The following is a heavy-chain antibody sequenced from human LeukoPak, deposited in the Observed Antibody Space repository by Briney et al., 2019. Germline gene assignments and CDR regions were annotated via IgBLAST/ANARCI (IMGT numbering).Heavy chain of an antibody. CDR3: ARAPEYYYYDSSGYLGTDY. Sequence: ASVKVSCKASGYTFTSYGLTWVRQAPGQGLEWMGWISAYNGNTNYAQKFQGRVTITADESTSTAYMELSGLRSEDTAVYYCARAPEYYYYDSSGYLGTDYWGQGTLVTVSS. CDR1: GYTFTSYG. V-gene: IGHV1-18*01. CDR2: ISAYNGNT. J-gene: IGHJ4*02. D-gene: IGHD3-22*01.